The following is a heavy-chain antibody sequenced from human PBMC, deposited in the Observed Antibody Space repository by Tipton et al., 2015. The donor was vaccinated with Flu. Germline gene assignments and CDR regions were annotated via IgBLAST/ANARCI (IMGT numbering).Heavy chain of an antibody. CDR3: ASATTVTTSGMDV. V-gene: IGHV4-59*01. D-gene: IGHD4-11*01. CDR1: GGSISSYY. CDR2: IYYSGST. Sequence: TLSLTCTVSGGSISSYYWSWLRQPPGKGLEWIGYIYYSGSTNYNPSLKSRVTISVDTSKNQFSPQLNSVTAADTAVYYCASATTVTTSGMDVWGQGTTVTVSS. J-gene: IGHJ6*02.